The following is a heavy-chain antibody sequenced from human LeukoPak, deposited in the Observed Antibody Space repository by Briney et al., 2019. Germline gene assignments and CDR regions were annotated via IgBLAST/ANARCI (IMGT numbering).Heavy chain of an antibody. J-gene: IGHJ4*02. D-gene: IGHD1-26*01. CDR2: TSYSEGT. CDR3: ATADWESFYFDS. CDR1: GGSVSRGGYY. V-gene: IGHV4-31*03. Sequence: SETLSLTCTVSGGSVSRGGYYWNWIRHHPGKGLEWIGFTSYSEGTYYNPSLMSRITISVDISQNQFSLKMRDVTAADTAVYFCATADWESFYFDSWGQGALVAVSS.